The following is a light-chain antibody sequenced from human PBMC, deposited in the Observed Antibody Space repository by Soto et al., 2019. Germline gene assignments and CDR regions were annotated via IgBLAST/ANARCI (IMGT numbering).Light chain of an antibody. CDR1: QSVSNTY. V-gene: IGKV3-20*01. CDR2: GTS. Sequence: EIVLTQSPGTLSLSPGERATLSCRASQSVSNTYLAWYQQKPGQAPRLLIYGTSSRATGIPDRFSGSGSGKDFTRTISRLEPEDFAVYYCHQYGSSPLTFGGGTKVEIK. CDR3: HQYGSSPLT. J-gene: IGKJ4*01.